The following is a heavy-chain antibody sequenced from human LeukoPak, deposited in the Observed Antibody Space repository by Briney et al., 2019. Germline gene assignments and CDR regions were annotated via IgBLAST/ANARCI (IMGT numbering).Heavy chain of an antibody. J-gene: IGHJ5*02. CDR2: MNPNSGNT. CDR1: GYTFTSYD. V-gene: IGHV1-8*01. CDR3: ARALGYCSSTSCYLYWFDP. Sequence: ASVKVSCKASGYTFTSYDINWVRQATGQGLEWMGWMNPNSGNTGYAQKFQGRVTMTRNTSISTAYMELSGLRSEDTAVYYCARALGYCSSTSCYLYWFDPWGQGTLVTVSS. D-gene: IGHD2-2*01.